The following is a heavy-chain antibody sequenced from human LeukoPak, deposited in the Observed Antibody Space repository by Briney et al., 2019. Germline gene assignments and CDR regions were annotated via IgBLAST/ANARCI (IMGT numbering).Heavy chain of an antibody. V-gene: IGHV3-30*02. CDR2: IRYDGSNK. CDR3: AKEGYYDSSGYSYYMDV. J-gene: IGHJ6*03. D-gene: IGHD3-22*01. Sequence: PGGSLRLSCAASGFTFSSYGMHWVRQAPGKGLEWVAFIRYDGSNKYYADSVKGRFTISRDNSKNTLYLQMNSLRAEDTAVYYCAKEGYYDSSGYSYYMDVWGKGTTVTISS. CDR1: GFTFSSYG.